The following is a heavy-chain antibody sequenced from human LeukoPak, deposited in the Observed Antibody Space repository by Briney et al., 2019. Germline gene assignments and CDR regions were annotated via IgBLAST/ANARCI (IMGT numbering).Heavy chain of an antibody. CDR1: GFTFSSYG. Sequence: GSLRLSCAASGFTFSSYGMHWVRQAPGKGLEYVSSISKSSALKYYAESVRGRFTISRDNAENSLYLDMNNLGAEDTAVYFCVRGDNRDQWGQGTLVTVSS. J-gene: IGHJ4*02. CDR2: ISKSSALK. V-gene: IGHV3-21*01. D-gene: IGHD2-2*01. CDR3: VRGDNRDQ.